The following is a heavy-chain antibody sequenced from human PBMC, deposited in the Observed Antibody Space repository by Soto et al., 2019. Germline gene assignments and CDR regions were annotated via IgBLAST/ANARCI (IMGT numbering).Heavy chain of an antibody. CDR2: ISYDGSNK. CDR3: VKDRVYKQWLVH. V-gene: IGHV3-30*18. Sequence: QVQLVESGGGVVQPGRSLRLSCAASGFTFSSYGMHWVRQAPGKGLEWVAVISYDGSNKYYADSVKGRFTISRDNSKNTLYLQMNSLRAEDTAVYYCVKDRVYKQWLVHWGQGTLVTVSS. CDR1: GFTFSSYG. J-gene: IGHJ4*02. D-gene: IGHD6-19*01.